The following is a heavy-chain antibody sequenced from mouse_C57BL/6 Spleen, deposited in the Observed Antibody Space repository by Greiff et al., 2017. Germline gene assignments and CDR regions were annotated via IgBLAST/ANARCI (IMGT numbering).Heavy chain of an antibody. D-gene: IGHD1-1*01. J-gene: IGHJ2*01. V-gene: IGHV14-4*01. CDR3: TTVVDSDY. Sequence: VQLKESGAELVRPGASVKLSCTASGFNIKDDYMHWVKQRPEQGLEWIGWIDPENGDTEYASKFQGKATITADTSSNTAYLQLSSLTSEDTAVYYCTTVVDSDYWGQGTTLTVSS. CDR1: GFNIKDDY. CDR2: IDPENGDT.